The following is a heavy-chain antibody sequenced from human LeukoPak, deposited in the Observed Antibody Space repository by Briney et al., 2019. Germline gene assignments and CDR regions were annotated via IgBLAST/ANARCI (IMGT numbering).Heavy chain of an antibody. CDR1: GFTFSSYA. CDR2: INAIGGDT. Sequence: PGGSLRLSCAASGFTFSSYAMSWVRQAPGKGLEWVSAINAIGGDTYHADSVKGRFTISRDNSKNTLYLQMNSLRAEDTAVYYCAKDGIADYWGQGTLVTVSS. CDR3: AKDGIADY. J-gene: IGHJ4*02. V-gene: IGHV3-23*01. D-gene: IGHD6-13*01.